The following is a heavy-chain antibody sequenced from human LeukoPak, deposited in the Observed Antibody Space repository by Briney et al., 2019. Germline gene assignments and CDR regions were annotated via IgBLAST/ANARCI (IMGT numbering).Heavy chain of an antibody. Sequence: GGSLRLSCAVSGFTFDDYGMSWVRQAPGKGLEWVSGINWNGGSTGYAGSVKGRFTISRDNAKNSLYLQMNSLRVEDTALYYCARGIRFLEWLSGFDYWGQGILVTVSS. CDR1: GFTFDDYG. D-gene: IGHD3-3*01. CDR2: INWNGGST. CDR3: ARGIRFLEWLSGFDY. J-gene: IGHJ4*02. V-gene: IGHV3-20*04.